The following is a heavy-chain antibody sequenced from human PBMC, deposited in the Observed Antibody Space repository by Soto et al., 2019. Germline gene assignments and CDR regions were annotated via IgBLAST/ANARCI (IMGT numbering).Heavy chain of an antibody. V-gene: IGHV5-51*01. CDR3: ARRGAIASAGTIGKYNTDGLEI. J-gene: IGHJ3*02. CDR2: IYPGDSET. D-gene: IGHD6-13*01. Sequence: GESLKISCKGSGYSFTSYWIGWVRQMPGKGLEWMGIIYPGDSETKYSPSFQGQVTILADKSISTAYLQWSSLKASDTAMYYCARRGAIASAGTIGKYNTDGLEIWGQGTMVTVSS. CDR1: GYSFTSYW.